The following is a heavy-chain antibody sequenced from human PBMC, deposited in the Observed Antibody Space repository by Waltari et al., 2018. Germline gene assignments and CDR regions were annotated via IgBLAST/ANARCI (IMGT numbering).Heavy chain of an antibody. Sequence: EAQLVEPGGGLVQPGGSLRLSFADSGLTFSSFWMSWVRQAPGKGLEWVATIKHEGNEKHYVDSVKGRFTISRDNAKKSLYLQMNRLRVEDTAVYYCAAGHYFEFWGQGTLVTVSS. V-gene: IGHV3-7*01. CDR2: IKHEGNEK. CDR3: AAGHYFEF. J-gene: IGHJ4*02. CDR1: GLTFSSFW. D-gene: IGHD3-10*01.